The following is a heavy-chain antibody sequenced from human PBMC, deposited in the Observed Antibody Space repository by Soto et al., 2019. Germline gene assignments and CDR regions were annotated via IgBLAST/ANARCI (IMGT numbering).Heavy chain of an antibody. J-gene: IGHJ6*02. Sequence: QVPLVQSGAEVKKPGASVKVSCKASGYTFTSYAMHWVRQAPGQRLEWMGWINAGNGNTKYSQKFQGRVTITRDTSASTAYMELSSLRSEDTAVYYCARDLFSSSGPGGYYGMDVWGQGTTVTVSS. CDR1: GYTFTSYA. V-gene: IGHV1-3*01. D-gene: IGHD6-13*01. CDR2: INAGNGNT. CDR3: ARDLFSSSGPGGYYGMDV.